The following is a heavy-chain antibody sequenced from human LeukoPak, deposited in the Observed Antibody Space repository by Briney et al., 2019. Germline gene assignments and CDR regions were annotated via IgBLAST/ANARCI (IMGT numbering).Heavy chain of an antibody. V-gene: IGHV4-39*01. CDR2: IYYSGST. Sequence: SETLSLTCTVSGGSISSSSYYWGWIRQPPGKGLEWIGSIYYSGSTYYNPSLKSRVTISVDTSKNQFSLKLSSVTAADTAVYYCATYRYSGYDYLYWGQGTLVTVSS. J-gene: IGHJ4*02. CDR3: ATYRYSGYDYLY. CDR1: GGSISSSSYY. D-gene: IGHD5-12*01.